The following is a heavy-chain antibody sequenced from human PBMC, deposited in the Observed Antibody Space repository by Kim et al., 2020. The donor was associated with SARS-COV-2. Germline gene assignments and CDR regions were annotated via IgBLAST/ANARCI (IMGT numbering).Heavy chain of an antibody. CDR1: EFTVSSNY. CDR2: IYSGGST. Sequence: GGSLRLSCAASEFTVSSNYMSWVRQAPGKGLEWVSVIYSGGSTYNADSVKGRFTISRHNSKNKLYLQMNSLRAEDTAVYYCARGGCSGTSCYKGVGYYY. V-gene: IGHV3-53*04. J-gene: IGHJ6*03. D-gene: IGHD2-2*02. CDR3: ARGGCSGTSCYKGVGYYY.